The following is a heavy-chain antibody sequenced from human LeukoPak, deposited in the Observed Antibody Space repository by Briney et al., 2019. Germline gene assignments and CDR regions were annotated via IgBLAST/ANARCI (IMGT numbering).Heavy chain of an antibody. CDR3: ARTRYYCSGGSCYLLGVDY. D-gene: IGHD2-15*01. J-gene: IGHJ4*02. V-gene: IGHV3-20*04. CDR1: GFTFDDYG. CDR2: INWNGGST. Sequence: GGSLRLSCAASGFTFDDYGMSWVRQAPGKGLEWVSGINWNGGSTGYADSVKGRFTISRGNAKNSLYLQMNSLRAEDTALYYCARTRYYCSGGSCYLLGVDYWGQGTLVTVSS.